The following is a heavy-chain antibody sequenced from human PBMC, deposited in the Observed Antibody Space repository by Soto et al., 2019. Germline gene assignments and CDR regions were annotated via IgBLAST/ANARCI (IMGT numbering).Heavy chain of an antibody. CDR1: VGAVGSRTYY. J-gene: IGHJ4*02. CDR3: ARQPRCTSTYGRGYDYYFHS. V-gene: IGHV4-39*01. Sequence: SETLSLTGTVSVGAVGSRTYYWGWILQPPGKGLERIGSVYYIGSTYDNPSLKGRVTMSVDTSKNQITLKLNSLTAADTAVSFCARQPRCTSTYGRGYDYYFHSWGQGTLVTVSS. CDR2: VYYIGST. D-gene: IGHD2-2*01.